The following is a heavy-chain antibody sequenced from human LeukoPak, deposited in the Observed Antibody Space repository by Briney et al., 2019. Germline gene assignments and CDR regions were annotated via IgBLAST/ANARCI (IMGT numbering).Heavy chain of an antibody. J-gene: IGHJ5*02. CDR1: GFTFSNYW. CDR2: IKQDGSEK. Sequence: GGSLRLSCAASGFTFSNYWMIWVRQAPGKGLEWVGDIKQDGSEKRYADSVRGRFTISRDNAQTSLYLQMNSLRAEDTAVYYCARASNPWLQLTWGQGTLVTVSS. V-gene: IGHV3-7*05. CDR3: ARASNPWLQLT. D-gene: IGHD5-24*01.